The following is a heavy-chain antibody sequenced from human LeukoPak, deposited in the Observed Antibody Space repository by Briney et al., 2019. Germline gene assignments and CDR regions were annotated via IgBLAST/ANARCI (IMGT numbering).Heavy chain of an antibody. CDR1: GGSMGSNY. V-gene: IGHV4-4*07. CDR2: MHTSGNT. Sequence: SETLSLTCTVSGGSMGSNYWSWIRQPAGEGLEWIGRMHTSGNTNYNPSLKSRVTMSQDTSKNQVSLKLSSVTAADTAVYYCARFHVHGYNSGLDLWGRGTLVTVSS. J-gene: IGHJ2*01. CDR3: ARFHVHGYNSGLDL. D-gene: IGHD5-18*01.